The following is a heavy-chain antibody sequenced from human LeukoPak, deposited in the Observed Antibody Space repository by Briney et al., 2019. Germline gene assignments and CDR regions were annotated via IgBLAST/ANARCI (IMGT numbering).Heavy chain of an antibody. D-gene: IGHD3-9*01. CDR3: ARAYLGYDILTGYYGNYYYGMDV. CDR1: GFTFSSYG. J-gene: IGHJ6*02. CDR2: IKQDGSEK. Sequence: GGSLRLSCAASGFTFSSYGMSWVRQAPGKGLEWVAYIKQDGSEKYYVDSVKGRFTISRDNAKNSLYLQMNSLRAEDTAVYYSARAYLGYDILTGYYGNYYYGMDVWGQGTTVTVSS. V-gene: IGHV3-7*03.